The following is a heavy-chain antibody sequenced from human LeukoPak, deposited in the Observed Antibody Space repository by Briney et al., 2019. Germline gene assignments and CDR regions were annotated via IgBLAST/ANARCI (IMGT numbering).Heavy chain of an antibody. J-gene: IGHJ4*02. Sequence: GGSLRLSCAASGFTFSSYEMNWVRQAPGKGLEWVSYISSSSSTIYYADSVKGRFTISRDNAKNSLYLQMNSLRAEDTAVYYCAREGGSGSYYPTHFDYWGQGTLVTVSS. CDR2: ISSSSSTI. CDR1: GFTFSSYE. CDR3: AREGGSGSYYPTHFDY. V-gene: IGHV3-48*01. D-gene: IGHD3-10*01.